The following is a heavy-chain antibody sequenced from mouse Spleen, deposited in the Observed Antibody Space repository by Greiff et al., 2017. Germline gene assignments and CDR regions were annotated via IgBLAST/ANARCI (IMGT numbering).Heavy chain of an antibody. J-gene: IGHJ1*01. CDR3: ARPYYRHYWYFDV. CDR2: INPNNGGT. V-gene: IGHV1-22*01. Sequence: VQLQQSGPELVKPGASVKMSCKASGYTFTDYNMHWVKQSHGKSLEWIGYINPNNGGTSYNQKFKGKATLTVNKSSSTAYMELRSLTSEDSAVYYCARPYYRHYWYFDVWGAGTTVTVSS. D-gene: IGHD2-14*01. CDR1: GYTFTDYN.